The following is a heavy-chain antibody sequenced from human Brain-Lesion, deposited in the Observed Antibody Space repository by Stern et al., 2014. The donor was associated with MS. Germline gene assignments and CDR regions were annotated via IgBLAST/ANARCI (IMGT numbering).Heavy chain of an antibody. D-gene: IGHD6-19*01. CDR2: ISGRGGPP. CDR1: GFSFSTYA. V-gene: IGHV3-23*04. Sequence: EVQLVQSGGGLVQPGGSLRLSCAASGFSFSTYAMSWVRQTPGKGLQWVSVISGRGGPPYSADSVKGRFTISRDNSKNTLYLQMDSLRADDTAVYYCAKWPHHIAVAGTRYFQHWGQGTLVTVSS. J-gene: IGHJ1*01. CDR3: AKWPHHIAVAGTRYFQH.